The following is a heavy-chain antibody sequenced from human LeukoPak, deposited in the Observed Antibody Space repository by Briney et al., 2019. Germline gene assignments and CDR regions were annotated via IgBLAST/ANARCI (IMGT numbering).Heavy chain of an antibody. Sequence: SETLSLTCTVSGGSISSYHWSWIRQPPGKGLEWIGYIYYSGSTYYNPSLKSRVTISVDTSKNQFSLKLSSVTAADTAVYYCARSVTFSHYYYYYGMDVWGQGTTVTVSS. D-gene: IGHD5-18*01. CDR3: ARSVTFSHYYYYYGMDV. V-gene: IGHV4-59*06. CDR2: IYYSGST. J-gene: IGHJ6*02. CDR1: GGSISSYH.